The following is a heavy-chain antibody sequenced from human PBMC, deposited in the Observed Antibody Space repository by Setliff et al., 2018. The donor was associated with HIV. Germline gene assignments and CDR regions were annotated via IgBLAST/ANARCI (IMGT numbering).Heavy chain of an antibody. D-gene: IGHD3-22*01. CDR2: IRYDGSNK. V-gene: IGHV3-30*02. J-gene: IGHJ3*02. Sequence: GGSLRLSCAASGFTFNTYGMHWVRQAPGKGLEWVAFIRYDGSNKYYADSVKGRFTISRDNSKNTLYLHMNSLRAEDTSVYHCALVGGITVPPDGFDIWGQGTMVTVSS. CDR1: GFTFNTYG. CDR3: ALVGGITVPPDGFDI.